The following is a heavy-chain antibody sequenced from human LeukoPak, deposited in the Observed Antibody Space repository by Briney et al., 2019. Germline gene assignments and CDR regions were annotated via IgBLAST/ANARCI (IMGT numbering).Heavy chain of an antibody. V-gene: IGHV1-8*02. D-gene: IGHD3-3*01. CDR3: ATAGRRLFGVLIPLSFDY. CDR1: GYTFTGYD. CDR2: MNPNSGNT. J-gene: IGHJ4*02. Sequence: ASVKVSCKASGYTFTGYDINWVRQATGQGLEWMGWMNPNSGNTGYAQKFQGRLTMTRDMSTSTVYMELSSLRSEDTALYYCATAGRRLFGVLIPLSFDYWGQGTLVTVSS.